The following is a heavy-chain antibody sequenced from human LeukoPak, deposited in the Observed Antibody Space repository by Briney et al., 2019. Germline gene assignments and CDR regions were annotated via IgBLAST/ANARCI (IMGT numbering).Heavy chain of an antibody. V-gene: IGHV3-48*04. CDR1: GFSFSEHS. CDR2: IRGSSSAM. J-gene: IGHJ4*02. D-gene: IGHD3-9*01. CDR3: ARDRDWSFDY. Sequence: PGGSLRPSCAASGFSFSEHSMNWVRQAPGKGLEWVSNIRGSSSAMNYADSVKGRFTISRDNAKNSLYLEMSSLRAEDTAVYYCARDRDWSFDYWGLGTLVSVSS.